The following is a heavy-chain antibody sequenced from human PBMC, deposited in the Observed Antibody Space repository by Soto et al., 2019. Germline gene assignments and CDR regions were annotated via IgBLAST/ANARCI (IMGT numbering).Heavy chain of an antibody. CDR2: IHNSGNT. D-gene: IGHD4-17*01. J-gene: IGHJ3*02. CDR3: ARLQYTVVNLIDM. V-gene: IGHV4-59*01. Sequence: SETLSLTCTVPGGSISNYYWTWIRQFPGKRLEWIAHIHNSGNTNSNPSLKSRGTISMDTPKNQISLRLTSVTAADTAMYYCARLQYTVVNLIDMWGEGTMVIFSS. CDR1: GGSISNYY.